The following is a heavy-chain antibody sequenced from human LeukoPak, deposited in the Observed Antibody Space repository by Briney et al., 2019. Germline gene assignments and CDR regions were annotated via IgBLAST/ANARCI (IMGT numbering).Heavy chain of an antibody. CDR3: AKDSTRYLDILTGYLRQKGALDY. CDR2: IRYDGSNK. CDR1: GFTFSSYG. D-gene: IGHD3-9*01. J-gene: IGHJ4*02. V-gene: IGHV3-30*02. Sequence: GGTLRLSCAASGFTFSSYGMHWVRQAPGKGLEWVTFIRYDGSNKYYADSVKGRFTISRDNSKNTLYLQMNSLRAEDTAVYYCAKDSTRYLDILTGYLRQKGALDYWGQGTLVTVSS.